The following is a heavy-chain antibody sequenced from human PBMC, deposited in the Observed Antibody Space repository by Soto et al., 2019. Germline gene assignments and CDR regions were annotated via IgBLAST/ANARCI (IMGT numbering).Heavy chain of an antibody. Sequence: QPGGSLRLSXAASGFTFSSYGMHWVRQAPGKGLEWVAVISYDGSNKYYADSVKGRFTISRDNSKNTLYLQMNSLRAEDTAVYYCAKGGTVAGTNDFDYWGQGTLVTVSS. CDR1: GFTFSSYG. CDR2: ISYDGSNK. CDR3: AKGGTVAGTNDFDY. D-gene: IGHD6-19*01. J-gene: IGHJ4*02. V-gene: IGHV3-30*18.